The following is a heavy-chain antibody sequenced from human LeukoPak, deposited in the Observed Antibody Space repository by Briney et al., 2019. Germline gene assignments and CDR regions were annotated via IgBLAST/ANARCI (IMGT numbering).Heavy chain of an antibody. CDR3: ARLTRLSTSPDRYYLDY. CDR1: GGPIDSYY. D-gene: IGHD6-6*01. J-gene: IGHJ4*02. Sequence: SETLSLTCTVSGGPIDSYYWSWIRQPPGKGLEWIGYIYTSGGTNYIPSLKGRVTISIDTSKNQFSLKLSSVTAADSAVYYCARLTRLSTSPDRYYLDYWGQGTLVTVSS. CDR2: IYTSGGT. V-gene: IGHV4-4*09.